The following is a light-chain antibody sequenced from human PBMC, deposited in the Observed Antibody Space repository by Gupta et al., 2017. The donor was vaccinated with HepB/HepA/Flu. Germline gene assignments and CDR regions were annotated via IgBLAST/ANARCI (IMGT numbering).Light chain of an antibody. J-gene: IGLJ3*02. CDR2: DVT. CDR1: SNYVATYNF. V-gene: IGLV2-11*01. CDR3: CSYAGYNTWV. Sequence: QSALTQPRSVSGSPGQSVTISGTTTSNYVATYNFVSWYQQPPSKVPKLMIYDVTKRPSGVPVRFSGSKSGSTASLTISGRQAEDEAEYYCCSYAGYNTWVFGGGTQVTVL.